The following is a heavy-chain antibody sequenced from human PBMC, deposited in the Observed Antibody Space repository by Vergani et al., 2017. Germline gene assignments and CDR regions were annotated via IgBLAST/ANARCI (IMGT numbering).Heavy chain of an antibody. J-gene: IGHJ6*03. CDR3: ANGGRGYSSSMYNFFMAV. CDR1: GFTFSSYD. D-gene: IGHD6-6*01. CDR2: LGGSGGST. Sequence: EVQLLESGGGLVQPGGSLRLSCAASGFTFSSYDMSWVRQAPGKGLEWVSSLGGSGGSTYYADSVKGVFTISRDNPKNTLYLQINSQRAEDTAVYYCANGGRGYSSSMYNFFMAVWTRGTTIVFSS. V-gene: IGHV3-23*01.